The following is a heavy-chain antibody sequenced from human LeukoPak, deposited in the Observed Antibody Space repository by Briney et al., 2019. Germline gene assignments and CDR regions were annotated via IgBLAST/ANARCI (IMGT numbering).Heavy chain of an antibody. CDR1: GFTFSSYA. J-gene: IGHJ4*02. V-gene: IGHV3-23*01. CDR2: ISGSGGST. CDR3: AKDPGDIVVVPAAGIDY. Sequence: QPGGSLRLSCAASGFTFSSYAMSWVRQAPGKGLEWVSAISGSGGSTYYADSVKGRFTISRDNSKNTLYLQMNSLRAEDTAVYYCAKDPGDIVVVPAAGIDYWGQGTLVTVSP. D-gene: IGHD2-2*01.